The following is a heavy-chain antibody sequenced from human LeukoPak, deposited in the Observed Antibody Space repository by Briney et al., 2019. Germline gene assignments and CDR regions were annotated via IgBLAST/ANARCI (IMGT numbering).Heavy chain of an antibody. Sequence: GSVKVSCKASGYTFTGYYMHWVRQAPGQGLEWMGWINPNSGGTNYAQKFQGWVTMTRDTSISTAYMELSRLRSDDTAVYYCARAIRGRMIVVPVDTRFDPWGQGTLVTVSS. CDR2: INPNSGGT. CDR3: ARAIRGRMIVVPVDTRFDP. J-gene: IGHJ5*02. D-gene: IGHD3-22*01. CDR1: GYTFTGYY. V-gene: IGHV1-2*04.